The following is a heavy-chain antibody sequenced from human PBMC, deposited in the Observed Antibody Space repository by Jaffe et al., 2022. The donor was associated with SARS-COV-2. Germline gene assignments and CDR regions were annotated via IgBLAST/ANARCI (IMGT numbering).Heavy chain of an antibody. V-gene: IGHV4-34*01. CDR1: GGSFSGYY. J-gene: IGHJ3*02. Sequence: QVQLQQWGAGLLKPSETLSLTCAVYGGSFSGYYWSWIRQPPGKGLEWIGEINHSGSTNYNPSLKSRVTISVDTSKNQFSLKLSSVTAADTAVYYCARVPDYYDSSGYPDAFDIWGQGTMVTVSS. CDR3: ARVPDYYDSSGYPDAFDI. CDR2: INHSGST. D-gene: IGHD3-22*01.